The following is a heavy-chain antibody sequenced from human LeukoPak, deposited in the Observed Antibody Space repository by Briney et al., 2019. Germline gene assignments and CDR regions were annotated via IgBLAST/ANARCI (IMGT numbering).Heavy chain of an antibody. CDR3: AKSLIAAAGTGAFDM. J-gene: IGHJ3*02. CDR2: IISGGTT. V-gene: IGHV3-23*01. CDR1: GFTFSSYG. Sequence: GGSLRLSCAASGFTFSSYGMHWVRQAPGKGLEWVSTIISGGTTYYADSVMGRFTISRDNSKNTLYLQINSLRAEDTALYYCAKSLIAAAGTGAFDMWGQGTMVTVS. D-gene: IGHD6-13*01.